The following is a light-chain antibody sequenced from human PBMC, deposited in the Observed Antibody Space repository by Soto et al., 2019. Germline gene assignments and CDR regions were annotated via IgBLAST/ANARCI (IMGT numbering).Light chain of an antibody. CDR2: QAS. Sequence: AIQLTQSPSSLSASVGDRITLTCRASQDISNDLGWFQQKPGKAPKLLIYQASNLESGVPLRFSGSGSGTEFTLTISSLQSEDFAVYYCQQYNNWPPVTFGQGTRLEIK. CDR3: QQYNNWPPVT. J-gene: IGKJ5*01. V-gene: IGKV1D-13*01. CDR1: QDISND.